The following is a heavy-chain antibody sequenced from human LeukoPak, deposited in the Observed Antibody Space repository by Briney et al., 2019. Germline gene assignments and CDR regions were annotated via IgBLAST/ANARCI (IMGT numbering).Heavy chain of an antibody. V-gene: IGHV4-61*02. CDR2: IYTSGST. Sequence: SETLSLTCTVSGGSISSGSYYWSWIRQPAGKGLEWIGRIYTSGSTNYNPSLKSRVTISVDTSKNQFSLKLSSVTAADTAVYYCARENYYGSGSTGEGFDYWGQGTLVTVSS. D-gene: IGHD3-10*01. J-gene: IGHJ4*02. CDR1: GGSISSGSYY. CDR3: ARENYYGSGSTGEGFDY.